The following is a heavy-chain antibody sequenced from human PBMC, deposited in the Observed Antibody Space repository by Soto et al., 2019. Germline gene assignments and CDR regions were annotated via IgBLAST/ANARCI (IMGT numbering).Heavy chain of an antibody. V-gene: IGHV3-30*18. J-gene: IGHJ6*02. D-gene: IGHD1-20*01. Sequence: GSLRLSCAAAGFTFTNYGMHWVRQGPGKGLEWVAVTSYDGSDKYYADSVKGRFTISRDNSKNTLLLQMNSLRAEDTAVYYCAKKDRTDNLAYYYGMDVWGQGTTVTVSS. CDR2: TSYDGSDK. CDR3: AKKDRTDNLAYYYGMDV. CDR1: GFTFTNYG.